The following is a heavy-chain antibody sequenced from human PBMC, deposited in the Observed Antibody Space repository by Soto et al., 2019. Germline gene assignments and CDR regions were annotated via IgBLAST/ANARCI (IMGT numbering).Heavy chain of an antibody. V-gene: IGHV3-23*01. J-gene: IGHJ4*02. CDR3: AKDLYCSATSCQDFGS. CDR1: GFSVTSYA. D-gene: IGHD2-2*01. CDR2: ISGSGIGK. Sequence: EVQLLASGGGLVQPGGSLRLSCAASGFSVTSYAMSWLRQAPGKGLARVSVISGSGIGKEYAYSVKGRFTISRDNSRNTLDLHMTGLRVEDTAVYYLAKDLYCSATSCQDFGSWGQGTLVTGSS.